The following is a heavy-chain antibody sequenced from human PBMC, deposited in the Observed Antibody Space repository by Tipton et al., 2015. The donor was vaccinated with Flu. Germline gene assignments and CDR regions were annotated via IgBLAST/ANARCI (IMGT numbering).Heavy chain of an antibody. V-gene: IGHV4-61*02. Sequence: TLSLTCTVSGGSVTSGSYYWNWIRQPAGKGLEWIGRGSTSGTTNYNPSLQSRVTISVDTSKNQFSLRLISVTAADTAVYYCATSRPHRYSYGMHVWGQGATVSVSS. D-gene: IGHD3-10*01. J-gene: IGHJ6*02. CDR3: ATSRPHRYSYGMHV. CDR2: GSTSGTT. CDR1: GGSVTSGSYY.